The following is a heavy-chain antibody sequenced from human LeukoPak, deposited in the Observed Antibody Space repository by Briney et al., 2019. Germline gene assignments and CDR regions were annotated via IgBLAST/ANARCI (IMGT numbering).Heavy chain of an antibody. Sequence: SETLSLTCTVSGGSISSYYWSWIRQPAGKGLEWIGRIYTSGSTNYNPSLKSRVTISVDTSKNQFSLKLSSVTAADTAVYYCARNIAVAGRGDYMDVWGKGTTVTISS. CDR2: IYTSGST. D-gene: IGHD6-19*01. CDR3: ARNIAVAGRGDYMDV. V-gene: IGHV4-4*07. CDR1: GGSISSYY. J-gene: IGHJ6*03.